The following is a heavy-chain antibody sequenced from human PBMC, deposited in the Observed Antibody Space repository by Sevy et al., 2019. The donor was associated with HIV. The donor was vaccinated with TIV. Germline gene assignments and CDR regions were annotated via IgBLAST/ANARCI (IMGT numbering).Heavy chain of an antibody. D-gene: IGHD2-8*01. CDR3: TRDMYGIDY. CDR1: GFTFTNYW. J-gene: IGHJ4*02. V-gene: IGHV3-74*01. CDR2: VDNDGSGT. Sequence: GGSLRLSCAASGFTFTNYWMHWVRQAPGKGLVWVSRVDNDGSGTNYEDSVKGRFTISRDNAKNTVYLQMNSLRAKDTAVYYCTRDMYGIDYWGQGTLVTVSS.